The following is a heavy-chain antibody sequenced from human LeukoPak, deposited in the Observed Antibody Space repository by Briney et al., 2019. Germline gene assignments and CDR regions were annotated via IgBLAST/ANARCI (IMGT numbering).Heavy chain of an antibody. D-gene: IGHD1-26*01. CDR2: IKSKTDGGTT. CDR3: TTEKSGSYSFDY. Sequence: GGSLRLSCAASGFTFSNAWMSWVRQAPGKGLEWVGRIKSKTDGGTTDYAAPVKGRFTISRDDSKNTLYLQMNSLKTEDTAVYYCTTEKSGSYSFDYWGQGTLVTASS. CDR1: GFTFSNAW. V-gene: IGHV3-15*01. J-gene: IGHJ4*02.